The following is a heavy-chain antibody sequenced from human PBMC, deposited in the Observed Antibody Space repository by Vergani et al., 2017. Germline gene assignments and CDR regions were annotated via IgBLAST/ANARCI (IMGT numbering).Heavy chain of an antibody. CDR2: ISYDGNNK. V-gene: IGHV3-30*04. D-gene: IGHD4-23*01. Sequence: QVQLVESGGGVVQPGRSLRLSCAASGLSFSSYAMHWVRQAPGKGLEWVAVISYDGNNKYYADSVQGRFTISRDNSKNTLYLKMNRLRAEDTAVYYCARGRYGYNSPGGEYFQHWGQGTLVTVSS. CDR1: GLSFSSYA. J-gene: IGHJ1*01. CDR3: ARGRYGYNSPGGEYFQH.